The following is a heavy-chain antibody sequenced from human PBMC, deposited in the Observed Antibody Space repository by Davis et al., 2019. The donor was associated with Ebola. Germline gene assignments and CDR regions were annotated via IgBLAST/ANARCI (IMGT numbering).Heavy chain of an antibody. CDR1: GYTFTSYA. V-gene: IGHV1-3*01. CDR3: ARERPSPGLWFREFLDY. CDR2: INAGNGNT. D-gene: IGHD3-10*01. Sequence: AASVKVSCKASGYTFTSYAMHWVRQAPGQRLEWMGWINAGNGNTKYSQKFQGRVTITRDTSASTAYMELSSLRSEDTAVYYCARERPSPGLWFREFLDYWGQGTLVTVSS. J-gene: IGHJ4*02.